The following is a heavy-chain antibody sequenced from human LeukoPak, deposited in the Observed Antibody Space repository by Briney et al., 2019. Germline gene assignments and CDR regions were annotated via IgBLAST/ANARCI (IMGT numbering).Heavy chain of an antibody. V-gene: IGHV3-48*02. Sequence: GGSLRLSCAASGFTFSTYSMSWVRQAPGKGLQWVSYISDSGAAMYYADSVKGRFTISRDNAKNSLYLQMNSLRDGDTAVYYCARDSGNSFDYWGQGTLVTVSS. CDR3: ARDSGNSFDY. CDR2: ISDSGAAM. J-gene: IGHJ4*02. CDR1: GFTFSTYS.